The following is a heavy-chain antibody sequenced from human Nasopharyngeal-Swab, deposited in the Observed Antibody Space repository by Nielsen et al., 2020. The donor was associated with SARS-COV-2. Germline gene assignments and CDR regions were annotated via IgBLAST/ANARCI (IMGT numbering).Heavy chain of an antibody. CDR2: IKQDGSEK. CDR3: ARDLCSSTNCYFPDAFDI. CDR1: GFTFSSYW. Sequence: GGSLRLSCAASGFTFSSYWMSWVRQAPGKGLEWVANIKQDGSEKYYVDSVKGRFTISRDNAKNSLYLQMNSLRAEDTAVYYCARDLCSSTNCYFPDAFDIWGQGTMVTVSS. J-gene: IGHJ3*02. V-gene: IGHV3-7*01. D-gene: IGHD2-2*01.